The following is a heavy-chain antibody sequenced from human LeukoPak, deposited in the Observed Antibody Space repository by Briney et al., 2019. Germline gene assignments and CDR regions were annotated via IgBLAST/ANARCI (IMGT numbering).Heavy chain of an antibody. V-gene: IGHV3-48*03. CDR3: ASDLVVAVNHY. Sequence: PGGSLRLSCAASGFTFSSYNMNWVRQAPGKGLEWVSYISSSGSTIYYADSVKGRFTISRDNAKNSLYLQMNSLRAEDTAVYYCASDLVVAVNHYWGQGTLVTVSS. D-gene: IGHD2-15*01. J-gene: IGHJ4*02. CDR2: ISSSGSTI. CDR1: GFTFSSYN.